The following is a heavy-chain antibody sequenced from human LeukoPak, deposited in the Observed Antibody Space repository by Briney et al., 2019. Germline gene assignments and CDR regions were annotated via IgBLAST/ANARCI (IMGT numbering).Heavy chain of an antibody. Sequence: PGGSLRLSCAASGFTFSDYYMSWIRQAPGKGLEWVSYISSSSSCTNYADSVKGRFTISRDNAKNSLYLQMNSLRAEDTAVYYCARDRSNYYYYYGMDVWGKGTTVTVSS. J-gene: IGHJ6*04. CDR2: ISSSSSCT. V-gene: IGHV3-11*06. CDR3: ARDRSNYYYYYGMDV. CDR1: GFTFSDYY.